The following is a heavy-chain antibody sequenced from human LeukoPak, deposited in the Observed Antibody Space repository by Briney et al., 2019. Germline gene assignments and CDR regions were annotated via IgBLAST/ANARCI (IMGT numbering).Heavy chain of an antibody. J-gene: IGHJ6*03. CDR3: ASEVASSSWYRSYYYYMDV. D-gene: IGHD6-13*01. CDR1: GFTFSSYS. V-gene: IGHV3-21*01. Sequence: GGSLRLSCAASGFTFSSYSMNWVRQAPGKGLEWVSSSSSSSSYIYYADSVKGRFTISRDNAKNSLYLQMNSLRAEDTAVYYCASEVASSSWYRSYYYYMDVWGKGTTVTVSS. CDR2: SSSSSSYI.